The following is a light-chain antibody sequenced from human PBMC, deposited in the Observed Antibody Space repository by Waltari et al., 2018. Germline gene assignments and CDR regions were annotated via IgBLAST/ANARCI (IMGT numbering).Light chain of an antibody. CDR3: QQYNSYPIT. V-gene: IGKV1-5*03. Sequence: DIQMTQSPSTLSASVGDRVAITCRASQSISNWLAWYQQRPGKAPKLLIYKASTLESGGPSRFSGSGSETEFTLTISSLQPDDFATYYCQQYNSYPITFGQGTRLEIK. CDR2: KAS. J-gene: IGKJ5*01. CDR1: QSISNW.